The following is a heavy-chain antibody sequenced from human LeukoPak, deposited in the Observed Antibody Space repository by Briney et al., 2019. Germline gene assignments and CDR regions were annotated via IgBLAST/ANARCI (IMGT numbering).Heavy chain of an antibody. CDR1: GLTFSSYS. D-gene: IGHD6-13*01. CDR3: ARVKHSSSLGYEYFQH. Sequence: PGGSLRLSCAASGLTFSSYSVNWVRQAPGKGLEWVSYISSSSSTIYYADSVKGRFTMSGDNAKNSLYLQMNSLRAEDTAVYYCARVKHSSSLGYEYFQHWGQGTLVTVSS. V-gene: IGHV3-48*01. J-gene: IGHJ1*01. CDR2: ISSSSSTI.